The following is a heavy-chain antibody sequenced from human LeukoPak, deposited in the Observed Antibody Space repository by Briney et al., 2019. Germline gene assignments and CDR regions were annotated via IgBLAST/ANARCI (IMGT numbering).Heavy chain of an antibody. CDR3: AREAGYSYGGEAFGY. CDR2: INSDGRST. Sequence: PGGSLRLSCAASGFTFSSYWMHWVRQAPGKGLVWVSRINSDGRSTSYADSVKGRFTISRDNAKNTLYLQMNSLRAEDTAVYYCAREAGYSYGGEAFGYWGQGTLVTVSS. CDR1: GFTFSSYW. V-gene: IGHV3-74*01. J-gene: IGHJ4*02. D-gene: IGHD5-18*01.